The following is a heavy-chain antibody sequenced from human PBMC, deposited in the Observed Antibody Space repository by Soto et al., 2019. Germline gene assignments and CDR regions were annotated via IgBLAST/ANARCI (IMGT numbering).Heavy chain of an antibody. CDR2: ISYDGSNK. CDR3: AREEGYSSSSFDY. Sequence: GGSLRLSCAASGFTFSSYAMHWVRQAPGKGLEWVAVISYDGSNKYYADSVKGRFTISRDNSKNTLYLQMNSLRAEDTAVYYCAREEGYSSSSFDYWGQGTLVTVSS. CDR1: GFTFSSYA. V-gene: IGHV3-30-3*01. J-gene: IGHJ4*02. D-gene: IGHD6-6*01.